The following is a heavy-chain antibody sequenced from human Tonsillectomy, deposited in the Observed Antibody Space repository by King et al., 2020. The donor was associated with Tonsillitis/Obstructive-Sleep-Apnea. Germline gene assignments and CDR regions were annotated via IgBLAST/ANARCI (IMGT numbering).Heavy chain of an antibody. V-gene: IGHV1-46*01. J-gene: IGHJ1*01. CDR2: INPRGTTT. CDR3: TRETTGYGYFQY. D-gene: IGHD5-12*01. CDR1: GYTFTDYY. Sequence: VQLVESGAEMKRPGASVKVSCKASGYTFTDYYMHWVRQAPGQGLEWMGTINPRGTTTWYAQKFQGRVTMTRDTATSTLYVELSSLKSEDTAVYYCTRETTGYGYFQYGGQGTLVTVSS.